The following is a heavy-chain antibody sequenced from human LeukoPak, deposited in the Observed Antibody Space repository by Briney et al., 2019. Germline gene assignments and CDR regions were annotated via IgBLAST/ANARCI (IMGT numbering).Heavy chain of an antibody. CDR1: GGSISSGSYY. Sequence: SETLSLTCTVSGGSISSGSYYWSWIRQPAGEGLEWIGRTYTSGSTNYNPSLKSRVTISVDTSKNQFSLKLSSVTAADTAVYYCARAGYYDSSGYLYWGQGTLVTVSS. CDR3: ARAGYYDSSGYLY. J-gene: IGHJ4*02. V-gene: IGHV4-61*02. CDR2: TYTSGST. D-gene: IGHD3-22*01.